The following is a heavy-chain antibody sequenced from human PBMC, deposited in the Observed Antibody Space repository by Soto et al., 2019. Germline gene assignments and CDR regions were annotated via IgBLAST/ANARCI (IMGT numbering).Heavy chain of an antibody. CDR3: AAVPYYYDTSGTYFDY. J-gene: IGHJ4*02. CDR2: IVVGSGNT. Sequence: QMQLVQSGPEVKKPGTSVKVSCKASGFTFPSSAVQWVRQARGQRLEWIARIVVGSGNTNYGQKFQERLTISRDMSTHTAYMELSSLRSEDTAVYYCAAVPYYYDTSGTYFDYWGQGTLVTVSS. V-gene: IGHV1-58*01. D-gene: IGHD3-22*01. CDR1: GFTFPSSA.